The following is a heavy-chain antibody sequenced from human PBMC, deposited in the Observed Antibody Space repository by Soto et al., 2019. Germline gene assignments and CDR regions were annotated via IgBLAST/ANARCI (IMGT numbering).Heavy chain of an antibody. Sequence: GGSLRLSCAASGFTFSSYWMSWVRQAPGKGLEWVANIKQDGSEKYYVDSVKGRFTISRDNAKNSLYLQMNSLRAEDTAVYYCARDTFYDILTGSPINAFDIWGQGTMVTVSS. J-gene: IGHJ3*02. CDR3: ARDTFYDILTGSPINAFDI. CDR1: GFTFSSYW. D-gene: IGHD3-9*01. CDR2: IKQDGSEK. V-gene: IGHV3-7*03.